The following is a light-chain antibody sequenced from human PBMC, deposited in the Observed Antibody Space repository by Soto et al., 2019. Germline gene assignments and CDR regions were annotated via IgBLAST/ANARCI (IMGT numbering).Light chain of an antibody. CDR1: QSLLHSNGYNY. V-gene: IGKV2-28*01. Sequence: DIVMTQSPLSLPVTPGEPTSISCRSSQSLLHSNGYNYLDWYLQKPGQSPQLLIYLGSNRASGVPDRFSGSGSGTDFTLKISRLEAEDVAVYYRMQALQAITFGQGTRLEIQ. CDR2: LGS. CDR3: MQALQAIT. J-gene: IGKJ5*01.